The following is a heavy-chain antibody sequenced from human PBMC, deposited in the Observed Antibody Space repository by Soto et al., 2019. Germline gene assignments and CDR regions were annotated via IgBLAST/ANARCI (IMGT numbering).Heavy chain of an antibody. J-gene: IGHJ5*01. D-gene: IGHD3-10*01. CDR3: AGRTSLTSVEIFSGGLSGYYWVDP. Sequence: SETLSLTCTVSGGSISSGGYYWSWIRQHPGKGLEWIGYIYYSGSTYYNPSLKSRVTISVDTSQNQFSLKLSSVTAADTAVYYCAGRTSLTSVEIFSGGLSGYYWVDPWGRGTLVTVSS. CDR2: IYYSGST. CDR1: GGSISSGGYY. V-gene: IGHV4-31*03.